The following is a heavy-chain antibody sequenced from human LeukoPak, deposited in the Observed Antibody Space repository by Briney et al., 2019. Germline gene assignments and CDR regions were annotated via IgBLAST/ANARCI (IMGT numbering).Heavy chain of an antibody. J-gene: IGHJ6*03. CDR2: LTGDGVTT. CDR3: ARESYSSGWYGQGYYYYMDV. Sequence: PGGTLRLSCAASGFTFTNYGMSWVRQTPEKGLEWVSTLTGDGVTTYYTDSVKGRFTISRDHSKNTLYLQMDSLRAEDTALYYCARESYSSGWYGQGYYYYMDVWGKGTTVTVSS. CDR1: GFTFTNYG. D-gene: IGHD6-19*01. V-gene: IGHV3-23*01.